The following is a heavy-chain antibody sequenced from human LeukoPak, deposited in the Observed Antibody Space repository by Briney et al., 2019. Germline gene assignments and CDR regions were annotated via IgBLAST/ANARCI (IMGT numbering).Heavy chain of an antibody. Sequence: SQTLSLTCTVSGGSICSGDYYWSWIRQPPGKGLEWIGYIYYSGGTYYNPSLKSRVTISVDTSKNQFSLKLSSVTAADTAVYYCARVGSSWDLVFDYWGQGTLVTVSS. D-gene: IGHD6-13*01. CDR3: ARVGSSWDLVFDY. CDR1: GGSICSGDYY. CDR2: IYYSGGT. V-gene: IGHV4-30-4*01. J-gene: IGHJ4*02.